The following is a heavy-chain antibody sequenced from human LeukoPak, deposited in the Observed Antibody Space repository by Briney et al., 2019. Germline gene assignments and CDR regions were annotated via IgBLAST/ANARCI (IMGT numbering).Heavy chain of an antibody. J-gene: IGHJ4*02. CDR3: ARGRALDSPRGYYYTEDDY. V-gene: IGHV3-7*01. D-gene: IGHD3-22*01. CDR2: IKQDGSEK. CDR1: GFTFNNYW. Sequence: PGGSLRLSCAASGFTFNNYWMSWVRQAPGKGLEWVANIKQDGSEKYYVDSVKGRFTISRDNTKNSLYLLMNSLRAEDTAVYYCARGRALDSPRGYYYTEDDYWGQGTLVTVST.